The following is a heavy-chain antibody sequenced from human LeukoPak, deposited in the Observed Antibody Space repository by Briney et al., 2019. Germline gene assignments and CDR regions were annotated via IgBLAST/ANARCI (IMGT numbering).Heavy chain of an antibody. CDR3: ATSGKSGYVRGFDY. CDR1: GYTLTELS. J-gene: IGHJ4*02. V-gene: IGHV1-24*01. CDR2: FDPEDGET. D-gene: IGHD5-12*01. Sequence: ASVKVSCKVSGYTLTELSMHWVRQAPGKGLEWMGGFDPEDGETIYAQKFQGRVTMTGDTSTDTAYMELSSLRSEDTAVYYCATSGKSGYVRGFDYWGQGTLVTVSS.